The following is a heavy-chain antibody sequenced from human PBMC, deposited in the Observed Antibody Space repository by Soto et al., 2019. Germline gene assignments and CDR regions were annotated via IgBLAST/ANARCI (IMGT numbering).Heavy chain of an antibody. D-gene: IGHD6-13*01. J-gene: IGHJ6*02. Sequence: ASVKVSCKASGFTFTSSAVQWVRQARGQRLEWIGWIVVGSGNTNYAQKFQERVTNTRDMSTSTAYMELSSLRSEDTAVYYCAADLYSSSWYEGYYYGMDVWGQGTTVTVSS. CDR1: GFTFTSSA. V-gene: IGHV1-58*01. CDR3: AADLYSSSWYEGYYYGMDV. CDR2: IVVGSGNT.